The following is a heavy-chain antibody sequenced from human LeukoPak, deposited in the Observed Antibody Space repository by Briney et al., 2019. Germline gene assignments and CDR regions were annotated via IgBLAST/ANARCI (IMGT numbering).Heavy chain of an antibody. CDR2: INPSGGTT. V-gene: IGHV1-46*01. J-gene: IGHJ4*02. D-gene: IGHD3-3*01. Sequence: ASVKVSCKASGYTFTSYNMHWVRQAPGQGLEWMGIINPSGGTTSYAQKFQGRVTTTRDTSTNTVYMELSSLRSDDTAVYYCARAQDYDFAVDYWGQGTLVTVSS. CDR3: ARAQDYDFAVDY. CDR1: GYTFTSYN.